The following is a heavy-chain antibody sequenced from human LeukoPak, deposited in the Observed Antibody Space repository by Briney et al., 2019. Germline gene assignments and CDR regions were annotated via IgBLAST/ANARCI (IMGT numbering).Heavy chain of an antibody. D-gene: IGHD6-19*01. CDR3: SRGITNIAVGDY. CDR2: IYNTGNT. CDR1: GFSVSNNY. J-gene: IGHJ4*02. Sequence: PGGSLRLSCAASGFSVSNNYMNWVRQAPGKGLEWVSIIYNTGNTYYADSVRGRFTISRDNSKNTLLLQMNSLRAEDSAVYYCSRGITNIAVGDYWGQGTLVTVSS. V-gene: IGHV3-53*01.